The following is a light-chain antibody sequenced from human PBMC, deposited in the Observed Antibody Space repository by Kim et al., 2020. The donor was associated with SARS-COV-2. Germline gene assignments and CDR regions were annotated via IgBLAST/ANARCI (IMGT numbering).Light chain of an antibody. J-gene: IGKJ2*01. CDR2: WAS. V-gene: IGKV4-1*01. CDR3: QKYSSTPQT. Sequence: IVMTQSPDSLAVFLGERATIDCQSSQSVLYSSNNKNYLAWYNHKPGQPPKLFIYWASTRQSGVPDRFSGSGSGTAFTLTIISLQAEDVSVYYCQKYSSTPQTFGQGTKLEI. CDR1: QSVLYSSNNKNY.